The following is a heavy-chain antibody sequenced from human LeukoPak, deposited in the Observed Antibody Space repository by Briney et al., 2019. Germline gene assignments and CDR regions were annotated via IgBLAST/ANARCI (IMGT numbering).Heavy chain of an antibody. V-gene: IGHV3-23*01. Sequence: GGSLRLSCAASGFTFSSYAMSWVRQAPGKGLEWVSAIGGSGDSTYSADSVKGRFTISRDNSKNTLYLQMNSLRVEDTAVYYCAKCYSSVLVHMDVWGKGTTVTVSS. CDR2: IGGSGDST. CDR3: AKCYSSVLVHMDV. D-gene: IGHD6-19*01. J-gene: IGHJ6*03. CDR1: GFTFSSYA.